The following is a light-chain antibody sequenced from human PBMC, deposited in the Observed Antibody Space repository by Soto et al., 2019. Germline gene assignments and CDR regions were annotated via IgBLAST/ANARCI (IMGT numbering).Light chain of an antibody. J-gene: IGKJ1*01. CDR2: GAS. CDR1: QSVSSN. CDR3: QQYNNCPPLT. Sequence: EIVMTQSPATLSVSPGERATLSCRASQSVSSNLAWYQQKPGQAPRLLIYGASTRATGIPARFSGSGSGTEFTLTISSLQSADVAVYYCQQYNNCPPLTFGQGTKVEIK. V-gene: IGKV3-15*01.